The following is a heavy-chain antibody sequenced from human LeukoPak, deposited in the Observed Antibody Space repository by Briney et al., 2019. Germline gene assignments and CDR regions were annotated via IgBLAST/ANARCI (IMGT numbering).Heavy chain of an antibody. J-gene: IGHJ4*02. CDR1: GFTVSSNY. Sequence: GGSLRLSCAASGFTVSSNYMSWVRQAPGKGLEWVSAISGSGGSTYYADSVKGRFTISRDNSKNTLYLQMNSLRAEDTAVYYCARDASTDTSDYYSEFDYWGQGTLVTVSS. CDR3: ARDASTDTSDYYSEFDY. CDR2: ISGSGGST. D-gene: IGHD2-21*02. V-gene: IGHV3-23*01.